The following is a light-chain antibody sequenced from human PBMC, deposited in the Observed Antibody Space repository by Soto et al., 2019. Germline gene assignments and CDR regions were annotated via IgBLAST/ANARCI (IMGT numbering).Light chain of an antibody. Sequence: EVVMTQSPATLSVSPGERATLSCRASQSVRSHLAWYQQKPGQAPSLLIFGASTRATGVPARFSGSESGTEFTLTISSLXSEDVAVYFCQQYNDWPRTFGGGTKVEIK. CDR3: QQYNDWPRT. CDR2: GAS. V-gene: IGKV3-15*01. CDR1: QSVRSH. J-gene: IGKJ4*01.